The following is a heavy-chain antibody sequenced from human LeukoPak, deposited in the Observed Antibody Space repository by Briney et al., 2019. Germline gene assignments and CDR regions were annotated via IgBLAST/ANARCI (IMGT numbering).Heavy chain of an antibody. CDR3: ARVGDYCSGGSCYSGSLDY. CDR2: ISSSGSTI. CDR1: GSTFSDYY. V-gene: IGHV3-11*01. D-gene: IGHD2-15*01. J-gene: IGHJ4*02. Sequence: PGGSLRLSCAASGSTFSDYYMSWIRQAPGKGLEWVSYISSSGSTIYYADSVKGRFTISRDNAKNSLYLQMNSLRAEDTAVYYCARVGDYCSGGSCYSGSLDYWGQGTLVTVSS.